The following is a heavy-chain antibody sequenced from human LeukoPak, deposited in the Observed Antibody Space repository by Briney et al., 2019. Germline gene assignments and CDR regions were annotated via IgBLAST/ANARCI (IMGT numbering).Heavy chain of an antibody. V-gene: IGHV3-21*01. CDR1: GFTFSSYS. Sequence: GGSLRLSCAASGFTFSSYSMNWVRQAPGKGLEWVSSISSSSCYIYYADSVKGRFTISRDNAKNSLYLQMNSLRAEDTAVYYCATDHESITGTRYYYYYGMDVWGQGTTVTVSS. D-gene: IGHD1-7*01. CDR3: ATDHESITGTRYYYYYGMDV. CDR2: ISSSSCYI. J-gene: IGHJ6*02.